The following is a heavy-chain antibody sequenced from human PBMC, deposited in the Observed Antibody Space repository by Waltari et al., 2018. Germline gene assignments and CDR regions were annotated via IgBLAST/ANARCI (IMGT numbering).Heavy chain of an antibody. CDR2: IRSKAYGGTT. J-gene: IGHJ6*03. D-gene: IGHD3-3*01. CDR3: TRGSSSDFWSGYYSNYMDV. Sequence: EVQLVESGGGLVQPGRSLRLSCTASGFPFGDYAMSWVRLAPGLGLEGVGFIRSKAYGGTTEYAASVKGRFTISRDDSKSIAYLQMNSLKTEDTAVYYCTRGSSSDFWSGYYSNYMDVWGKGTTVTVSS. V-gene: IGHV3-49*04. CDR1: GFPFGDYA.